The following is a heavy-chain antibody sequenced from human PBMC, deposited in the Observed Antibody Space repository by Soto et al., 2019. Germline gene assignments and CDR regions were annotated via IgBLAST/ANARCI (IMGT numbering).Heavy chain of an antibody. CDR3: ARFRAPRRQLISMSFHL. J-gene: IGHJ4*03. Sequence: GESLKISCKASGYDFTNYWIAWVRQTPGRGLEWMGMIYPGDSDIRYNPSFRGRVTISADKSITSAFVQWGSLKASDSAIYYCARFRAPRRQLISMSFHLWGLGTLVAVSS. CDR1: GYDFTNYW. V-gene: IGHV5-51*01. CDR2: IYPGDSDI. D-gene: IGHD6-13*01.